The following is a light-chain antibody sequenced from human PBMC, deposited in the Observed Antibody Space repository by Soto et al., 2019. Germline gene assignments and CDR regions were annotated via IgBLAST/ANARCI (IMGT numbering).Light chain of an antibody. J-gene: IGLJ2*01. CDR1: SSDVGGYNH. V-gene: IGLV2-14*01. CDR2: EVI. Sequence: QSVLTQPASVSGSPGQSITISCTGTSSDVGGYNHVSWYQQHPGKGPKLLIYEVIYRPSGISDRFSASKSGNTASLTISGLRAEDEADYFCSSYARTSNLPVFGGGTKLTVL. CDR3: SSYARTSNLPV.